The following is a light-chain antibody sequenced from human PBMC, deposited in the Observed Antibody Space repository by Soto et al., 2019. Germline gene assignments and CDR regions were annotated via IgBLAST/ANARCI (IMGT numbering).Light chain of an antibody. J-gene: IGKJ1*01. CDR2: DAS. Sequence: AIQLTQSPSSLSASVGDRVPITCRASQGISSYLAWYQQKPGKAPKLLIYDASTLESGVPSRFSGGGSGTEFTLTIRSLQPDDFATYYCQQYNYYRTFGQGTKVDIK. V-gene: IGKV1D-13*01. CDR3: QQYNYYRT. CDR1: QGISSY.